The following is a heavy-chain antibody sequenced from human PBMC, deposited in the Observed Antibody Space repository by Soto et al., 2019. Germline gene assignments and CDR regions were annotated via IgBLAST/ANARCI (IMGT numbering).Heavy chain of an antibody. CDR3: ARGSSGYISSWYYFAF. V-gene: IGHV3-23*01. J-gene: IGHJ4*02. Sequence: TGGSLRLSCAASGFTFTDYALSWVRQAPGKGLEWVATISGIGGSTYLADSVKGRLSISRDNSKNTVSLLMNSLRAEDTAVYFCARGSSGYISSWYYFAFWGRGTLVTVSS. CDR1: GFTFTDYA. D-gene: IGHD6-13*01. CDR2: ISGIGGST.